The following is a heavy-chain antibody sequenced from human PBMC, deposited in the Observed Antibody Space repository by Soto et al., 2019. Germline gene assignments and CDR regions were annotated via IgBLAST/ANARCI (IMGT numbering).Heavy chain of an antibody. CDR3: ARRDHMDV. CDR2: ISSSSSYI. J-gene: IGHJ6*02. V-gene: IGHV3-21*01. Sequence: GLSLRLSCASSGFTFSSYSMNWVRQAPGKGLEWVSSISSSSSYIYYADSVKGRSTISRDNAKNSLSLQMPSLRAEATAVYSCARRDHMDVWGQGTTVTVSS. CDR1: GFTFSSYS.